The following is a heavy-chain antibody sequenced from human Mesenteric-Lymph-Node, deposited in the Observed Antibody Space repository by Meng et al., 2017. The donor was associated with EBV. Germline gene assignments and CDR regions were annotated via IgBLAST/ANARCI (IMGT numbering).Heavy chain of an antibody. D-gene: IGHD1-20*01. CDR3: ARDSGITVTNSFDY. J-gene: IGHJ4*02. CDR2: IYRTGST. V-gene: IGHV4-61*01. CDR1: GGSVSSGSYY. Sequence: GHLSDAGHGSVSPSGPLSLTCSVPGGSVSSGSYYWSWIRQPPGKGLEWIGYIYRTGSTDYNPSLNSRVSISIDTSKNQFSLRLTSVSAEDTAVYYCARDSGITVTNSFDYWGQGALVTVSS.